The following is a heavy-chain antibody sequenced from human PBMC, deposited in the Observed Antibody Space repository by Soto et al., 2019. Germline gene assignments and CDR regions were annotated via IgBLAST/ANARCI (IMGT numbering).Heavy chain of an antibody. CDR1: GGSFSAYY. D-gene: IGHD1-26*01. CDR3: ARQRPTDGRWEFANYYGMDV. CDR2: IIHSEST. Sequence: SETLSLTCAVYGGSFSAYYWSWVRQPPGKGPEWIGEIIHSESTKYNPSLKSRVTISVDTSKNQLSLKLSSVTAADTAVYYCARQRPTDGRWEFANYYGMDVWGQGTPVTVSS. V-gene: IGHV4-34*12. J-gene: IGHJ6*02.